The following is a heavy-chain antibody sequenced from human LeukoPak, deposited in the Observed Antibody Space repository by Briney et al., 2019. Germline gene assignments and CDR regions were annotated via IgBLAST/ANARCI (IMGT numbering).Heavy chain of an antibody. CDR1: GGSISSYY. CDR2: IYYSGST. V-gene: IGHV4-59*08. J-gene: IGHJ4*02. D-gene: IGHD1-1*01. Sequence: PSETLSLTCTVSGGSISSYYWSWIRQPPGKGLEWIGYIYYSGSTNYNPSLKSRVTISVDTSKNQFSLKLSSVTAADTAVYYCARGLGYTSDWGQGTLVIVSS. CDR3: ARGLGYTSD.